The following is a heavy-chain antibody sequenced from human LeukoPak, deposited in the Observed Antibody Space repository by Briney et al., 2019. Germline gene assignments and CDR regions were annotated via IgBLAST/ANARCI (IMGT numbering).Heavy chain of an antibody. V-gene: IGHV3-33*06. D-gene: IGHD5-12*01. CDR1: GFTFSSYG. CDR2: IWYGGSNK. J-gene: IGHJ4*02. Sequence: GGSLRLSCAASGFTFSSYGMHWVRQAPGKGLEWVAVIWYGGSNKYYADSVKGRFTISRDNSKNTLYLQMNSLRAEDTAVYYCAKDEDRGSLDYWGQGTLVTVSS. CDR3: AKDEDRGSLDY.